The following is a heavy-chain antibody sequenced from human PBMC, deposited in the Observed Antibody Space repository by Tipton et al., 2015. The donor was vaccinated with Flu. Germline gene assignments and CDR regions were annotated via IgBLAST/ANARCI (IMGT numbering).Heavy chain of an antibody. CDR2: IYTSGST. Sequence: TLSLTCTVSGGSISSGSYYWSWIRQPAGKGLEWIGRIYTSGSTNYNPSLKSRVTISVDTSKNQFSLKLSSVTAADTAVYYCARLSGSYALDYRGQGTLVTVSS. CDR1: GGSISSGSYY. V-gene: IGHV4-61*02. CDR3: ARLSGSYALDY. D-gene: IGHD1-26*01. J-gene: IGHJ4*02.